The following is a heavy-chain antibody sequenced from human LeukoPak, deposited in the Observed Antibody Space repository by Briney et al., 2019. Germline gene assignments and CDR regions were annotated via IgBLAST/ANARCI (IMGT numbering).Heavy chain of an antibody. Sequence: ASVKVSCKASGYSFTAYYMHWVRQAPGQGLEWMGWINPDSGGTYFAQKFQGRVTMTRDTSISTAYMELSRLRPDDTAVYYCAREPNYYDSSGYLRPGYYFDYWGQGTLVTVSS. CDR2: INPDSGGT. J-gene: IGHJ4*02. V-gene: IGHV1-2*02. CDR1: GYSFTAYY. CDR3: AREPNYYDSSGYLRPGYYFDY. D-gene: IGHD3-22*01.